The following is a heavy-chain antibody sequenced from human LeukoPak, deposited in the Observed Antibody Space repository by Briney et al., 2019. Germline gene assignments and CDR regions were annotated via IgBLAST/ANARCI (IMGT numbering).Heavy chain of an antibody. Sequence: FQGRVTITRDTSASTAYMELSSLRSEDMAVYYCARESTGLELDYWGQGTLVTVSS. CDR3: ARESTGLELDY. J-gene: IGHJ4*02. D-gene: IGHD1-7*01. V-gene: IGHV1-3*02.